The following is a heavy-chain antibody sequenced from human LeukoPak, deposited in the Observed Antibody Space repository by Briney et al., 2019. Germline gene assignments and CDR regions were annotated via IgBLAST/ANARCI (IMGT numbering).Heavy chain of an antibody. V-gene: IGHV1-2*02. CDR1: GYTFTGYY. D-gene: IGHD3-22*01. CDR2: INPNSGGT. J-gene: IGHJ3*02. Sequence: ASVKVSCRASGYTFTGYYMHWVRQAPGQGLEWMGWINPNSGGTNYAQKFQGRVTMTRDTSISTAYMELSRLRSDDTAVYYCARPYYHDRGVSFGAFDIWGQGTMVTVTS. CDR3: ARPYYHDRGVSFGAFDI.